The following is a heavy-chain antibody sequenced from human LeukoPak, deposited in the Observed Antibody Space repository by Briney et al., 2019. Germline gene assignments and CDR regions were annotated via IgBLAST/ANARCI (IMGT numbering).Heavy chain of an antibody. V-gene: IGHV3-23*01. CDR3: AKDAVRGSYYGTKDAFDI. Sequence: PGGSLRLSCAASGFTFSNYAVSWVRQAPGKGLEWVSTISASAGSSFYADSVKGRFTISRDNSKNTLYLQMNSLRAVDTAVYYCAKDAVRGSYYGTKDAFDIWGQGTMVTVSS. J-gene: IGHJ3*02. CDR1: GFTFSNYA. D-gene: IGHD1-26*01. CDR2: ISASAGSS.